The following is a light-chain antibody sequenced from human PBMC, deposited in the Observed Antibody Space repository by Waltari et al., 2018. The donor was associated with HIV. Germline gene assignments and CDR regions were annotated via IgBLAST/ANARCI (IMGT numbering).Light chain of an antibody. CDR3: LLYYGGVWV. V-gene: IGLV7-43*01. Sequence: TVVTQEPSLTVSPGGTVTLTCAFNTGAVTSGHYPNWFQQKPGQVPRALIYSISNKHAWTPARFSGSLLGGKAALTLSGVQAEDEAEYYRLLYYGGVWVFGGGTKLTVV. J-gene: IGLJ3*02. CDR1: TGAVTSGHY. CDR2: SIS.